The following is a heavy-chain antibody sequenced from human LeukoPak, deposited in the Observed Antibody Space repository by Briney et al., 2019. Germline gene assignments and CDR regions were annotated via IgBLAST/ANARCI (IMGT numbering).Heavy chain of an antibody. D-gene: IGHD6-13*01. CDR1: GYTFTGYY. V-gene: IGHV1-2*02. CDR3: ASIAAAGSEEIDY. Sequence: ASVNVSFKASGYTFTGYYMYAVRQAPGQGREWMGGINPNSGGTNYAQKFQGRVTMTRDTSISTASMELSRLRSDDTAVYYCASIAAAGSEEIDYWGQGTMVTVSS. J-gene: IGHJ4*02. CDR2: INPNSGGT.